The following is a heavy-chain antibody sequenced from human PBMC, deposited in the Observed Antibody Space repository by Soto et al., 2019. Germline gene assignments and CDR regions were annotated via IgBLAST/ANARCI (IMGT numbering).Heavy chain of an antibody. CDR2: ISAYNGNT. CDR1: GYTFTSYG. CDR3: ARAPPVLRYFDWLLITDY. Sequence: QVQLVQSGAEVKKPGASVKVSCKASGYTFTSYGISWVRQAPGQGLEWMGWISAYNGNTNYAQKLQGRVTRTTDTSTSTAYMELRSLRSDDTAVYYCARAPPVLRYFDWLLITDYWGQGTLVTVSS. J-gene: IGHJ4*02. D-gene: IGHD3-9*01. V-gene: IGHV1-18*01.